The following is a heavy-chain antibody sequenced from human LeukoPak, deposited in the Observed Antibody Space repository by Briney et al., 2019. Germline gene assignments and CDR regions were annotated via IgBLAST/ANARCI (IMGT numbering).Heavy chain of an antibody. V-gene: IGHV3-23*01. CDR2: ISGSGGST. CDR1: GFTFSSYA. D-gene: IGHD5-24*01. J-gene: IGHJ4*02. Sequence: GGSLRLSCAASGFTFSSYAMSWVRQAPGKGLEWVSAISGSGGSTYYADSVKGRFTISRDNSKNTLYLQMNSLRAEDTAVYYCAKDREWATILDPGDYWGQEPRVTVPS. CDR3: AKDREWATILDPGDY.